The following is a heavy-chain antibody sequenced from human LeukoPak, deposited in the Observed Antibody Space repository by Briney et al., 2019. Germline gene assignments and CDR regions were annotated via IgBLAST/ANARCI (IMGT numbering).Heavy chain of an antibody. V-gene: IGHV4-61*05. J-gene: IGHJ1*01. CDR1: GGSISSISNY. D-gene: IGHD3-22*01. Sequence: SETLSLTCTVSGGSISSISNYWGWIRQPPGKGLEWIGYIFYTGSTNYNPSLKSRVTISVDTSKNQFSLKLNSVTAADTAVYYCARSTYYYDSSGYFVGYFQHWGQGTLVTVSS. CDR2: IFYTGST. CDR3: ARSTYYYDSSGYFVGYFQH.